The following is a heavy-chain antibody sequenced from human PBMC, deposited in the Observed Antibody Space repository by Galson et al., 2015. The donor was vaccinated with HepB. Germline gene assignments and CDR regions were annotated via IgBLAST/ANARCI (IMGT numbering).Heavy chain of an antibody. D-gene: IGHD7-27*01. CDR1: GFTFSDYY. CDR2: ISSSSSYT. Sequence: SLRLSCAASGFTFSDYYMSWIRQAPGKGLEWVSYISSSSSYTNYADSVKGRFTISRDNAKNSLYLQMNSLRAEDTAVYYCARAYWGENWFDPWGQGTLVTVSS. CDR3: ARAYWGENWFDP. J-gene: IGHJ5*02. V-gene: IGHV3-11*06.